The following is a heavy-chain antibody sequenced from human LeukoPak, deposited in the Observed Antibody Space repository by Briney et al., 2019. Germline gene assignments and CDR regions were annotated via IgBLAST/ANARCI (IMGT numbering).Heavy chain of an antibody. CDR2: IIPIFGTA. V-gene: IGHV1-69*06. CDR3: ARLSDILTGYYGY. CDR1: GGTFSSYA. J-gene: IGHJ4*02. D-gene: IGHD3-9*01. Sequence: SVKVSCKASGGTFSSYAISWVRQAPGQGLEWMGGIIPIFGTANYAQKFQGRVTITADKSTSSAYMELSSLRSEDTAVYYCARLSDILTGYYGYWGQGTLVTVSS.